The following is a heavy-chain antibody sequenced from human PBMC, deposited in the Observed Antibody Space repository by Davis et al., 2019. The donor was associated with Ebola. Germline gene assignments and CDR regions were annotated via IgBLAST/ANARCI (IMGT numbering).Heavy chain of an antibody. J-gene: IGHJ6*02. V-gene: IGHV4-61*08. D-gene: IGHD3-3*01. CDR3: ARDNNFWSGYYTPNYYYGMDV. CDR1: GGSISSGGYY. CDR2: IYYSGST. Sequence: SETLSLTCAVSGGSISSGGYYWSWIRQHPGKGLEWIGYIYYSGSTNYNPSLKSRVTISVDTSKNQFSLKLSSVTAADTAVYYCARDNNFWSGYYTPNYYYGMDVWGQGTTVTVSS.